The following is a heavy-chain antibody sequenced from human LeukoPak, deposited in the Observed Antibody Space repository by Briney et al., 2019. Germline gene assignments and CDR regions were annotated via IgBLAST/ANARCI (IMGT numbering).Heavy chain of an antibody. Sequence: PGGSLRLSCAASGFTFSSYDMHWVHQATGKGLEWVSAIGTAGDTYYPGSVKGRFTISRENAKNSWYLQMNSLRAGDTAVYYCARAYTMVRGVNYYYGMDVWGQGTTVTVSS. J-gene: IGHJ6*02. D-gene: IGHD3-10*01. CDR1: GFTFSSYD. CDR3: ARAYTMVRGVNYYYGMDV. V-gene: IGHV3-13*01. CDR2: IGTAGDT.